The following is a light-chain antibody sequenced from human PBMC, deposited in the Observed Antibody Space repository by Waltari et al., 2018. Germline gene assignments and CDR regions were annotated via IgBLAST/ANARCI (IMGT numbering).Light chain of an antibody. CDR3: QQRTNWWS. J-gene: IGKJ1*01. V-gene: IGKV3-11*01. CDR2: DAS. CDR1: QTVNSN. Sequence: EIVLTQSPATLSLSPGERATLSCRASQTVNSNLAWYQHRPGQAPRLLIYDASNRATGIPARFSGSGSGTDFTLTISSLEPEEFAVYYCQQRTNWWSFGQGTKVDIK.